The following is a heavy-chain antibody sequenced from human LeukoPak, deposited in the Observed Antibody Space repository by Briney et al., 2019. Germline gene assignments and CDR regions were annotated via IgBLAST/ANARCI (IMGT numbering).Heavy chain of an antibody. Sequence: ASVKVSFTAAGYTFTCYYMHWVRHAPGQGLEWMGWINPNSGGTNYAQKFQGRVTMTRDTSISTAYMELSRLRSDDTAVYYCARDRTRSGMDAFDIWGQGTMVTVSS. CDR3: ARDRTRSGMDAFDI. CDR2: INPNSGGT. V-gene: IGHV1-2*02. CDR1: GYTFTCYY. D-gene: IGHD3-10*01. J-gene: IGHJ3*02.